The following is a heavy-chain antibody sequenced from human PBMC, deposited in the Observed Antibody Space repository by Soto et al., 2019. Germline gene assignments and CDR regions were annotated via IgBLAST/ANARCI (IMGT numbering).Heavy chain of an antibody. CDR1: GYTFTSYG. D-gene: IGHD3-16*01. V-gene: IGHV1-18*01. CDR2: ISAYNVNP. Sequence: QVQLVQSGAEVKKPGASVKVSCKASGYTFTSYGISWVRQAPGQGLEWMGWISAYNVNPNYAQKLQGRVTTTTATSTCTAYLGLRGLRSDDTAVYYCARGEQPPVDVCGQRTTVTVSS. CDR3: ARGEQPPVDV. J-gene: IGHJ6*02.